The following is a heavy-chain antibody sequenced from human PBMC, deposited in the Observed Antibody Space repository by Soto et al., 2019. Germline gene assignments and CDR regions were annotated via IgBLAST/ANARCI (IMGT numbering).Heavy chain of an antibody. CDR2: ISGSGGST. CDR3: AKVAVAGIYFQH. Sequence: GGSLRLSCAASGFTFSSYAMSWVRQAPGKGLEWASAISGSGGSTYYADSVKGRFTISRDNSKNTLYLQMNSLRDEDTAVYYCAKVAVAGIYFQHWGQGTLVTVSS. V-gene: IGHV3-23*01. J-gene: IGHJ1*01. D-gene: IGHD6-19*01. CDR1: GFTFSSYA.